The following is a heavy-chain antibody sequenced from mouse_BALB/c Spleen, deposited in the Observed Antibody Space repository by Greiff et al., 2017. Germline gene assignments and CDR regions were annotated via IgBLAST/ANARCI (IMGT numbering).Heavy chain of an antibody. Sequence: QLQQSGAELVRPGVSVKISCKGSGYTFTDYAMHWVKQSHAKSLEWIGVISTYYGDASYNQKFTGKATMTVDKSSSTAYMELARLTSEDSAIYYCARDYYGSSYWLAYWGQGTLVTVSA. V-gene: IGHV1S137*01. CDR2: ISTYYGDA. J-gene: IGHJ3*01. D-gene: IGHD1-1*01. CDR3: ARDYYGSSYWLAY. CDR1: GYTFTDYA.